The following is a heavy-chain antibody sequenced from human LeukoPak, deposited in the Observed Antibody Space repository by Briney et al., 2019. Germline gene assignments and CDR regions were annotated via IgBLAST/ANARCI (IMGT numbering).Heavy chain of an antibody. J-gene: IGHJ4*02. CDR3: AKDGVWGSYRLPHYFDY. CDR2: ISYSGST. V-gene: IGHV4-59*01. CDR1: GGSISSYY. D-gene: IGHD3-16*02. Sequence: SETLSLTCTVSGGSISSYYWSWIRQPPGKGLEWIAYISYSGSTNYNPSLKSRVTISVDTSKNHFSLKLSSVTAADTAVYYCAKDGVWGSYRLPHYFDYWGQGTLVTVSS.